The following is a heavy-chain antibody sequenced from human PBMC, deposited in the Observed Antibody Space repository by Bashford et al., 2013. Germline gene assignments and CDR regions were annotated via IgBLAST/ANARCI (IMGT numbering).Heavy chain of an antibody. D-gene: IGHD2-15*01. CDR2: SIAVGAP. CDR1: GGSINNFY. CDR3: ARCVSPDLFCSGDRCCQSFDY. Sequence: SETLSLTCTVSGGSINNFYWSWIRQPPGRDWSGLGASIAVGAPTTTPPSKSRVTISVDTSKNQFSLRLNSVTAADAAVYYCARCVSPDLFCSGDRCCQSFDYWGQGTLVTVSS. V-gene: IGHV4-4*07. J-gene: IGHJ4*02.